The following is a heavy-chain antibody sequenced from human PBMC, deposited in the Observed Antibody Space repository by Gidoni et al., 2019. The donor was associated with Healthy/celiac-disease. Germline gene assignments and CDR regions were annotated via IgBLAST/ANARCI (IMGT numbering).Heavy chain of an antibody. V-gene: IGHV3-21*01. CDR3: ARVYYGSGSCDY. CDR2: ISSSSSYI. D-gene: IGHD3-10*01. Sequence: EVQLVESGGGLVKPGGSLRHSWAASGFTFSSYSMNWVRQAPGKGLEWVSSISSSSSYIYYADSVKGRFTISRDNAKNSLYLQMNSLRAEDTAVYYCARVYYGSGSCDYWGQGTLVTVSS. J-gene: IGHJ4*02. CDR1: GFTFSSYS.